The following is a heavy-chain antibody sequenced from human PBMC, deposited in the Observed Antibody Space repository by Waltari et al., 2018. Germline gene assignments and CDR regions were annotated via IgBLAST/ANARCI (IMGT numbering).Heavy chain of an antibody. CDR2: ISSGSSTI. CDR3: ARSMGYCSGGSCPGDY. D-gene: IGHD2-15*01. Sequence: EVQLVESGGGLVQPGGSLRLSGAASGFPFRSYEMIWVRQAPGKGLGGVSYISSGSSTIYYADSVKGRFTISRDNAKNSLYLQMNSLRAEDTAVYYCARSMGYCSGGSCPGDYWGQGTLVTVSS. CDR1: GFPFRSYE. V-gene: IGHV3-48*03. J-gene: IGHJ4*02.